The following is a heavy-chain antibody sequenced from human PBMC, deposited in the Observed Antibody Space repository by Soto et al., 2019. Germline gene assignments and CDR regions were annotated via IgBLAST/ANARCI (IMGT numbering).Heavy chain of an antibody. D-gene: IGHD6-13*01. CDR2: IYATGNT. CDR1: GGSISSSFY. CDR3: RSSSRYSTDV. Sequence: QLQLQESGPGLVKPSETLSLSCTVSGGSISSSFYWGWIRQPPGKGLEWIGSIYATGNTYYNPSLKGRVTIAADTSKNQFSLNLSSVTAADTAVYYCRSSSRYSTDVWGQGATVTVSS. V-gene: IGHV4-39*01. J-gene: IGHJ6*02.